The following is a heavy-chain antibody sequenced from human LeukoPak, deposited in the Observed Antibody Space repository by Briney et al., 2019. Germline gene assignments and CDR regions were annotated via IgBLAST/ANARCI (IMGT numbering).Heavy chain of an antibody. V-gene: IGHV4-59*01. Sequence: SETLSLTCTVSGGSISSYYWSWIRQPPGKGLEWIGHIYYSGSTNYNPSLKSRVTISVDTSKNQFSLKLSSVTAADTAVYYCARVYSLGWEPTVYDAFDIWGQGTMVTVSS. CDR3: ARVYSLGWEPTVYDAFDI. CDR2: IYYSGST. D-gene: IGHD1-26*01. CDR1: GGSISSYY. J-gene: IGHJ3*02.